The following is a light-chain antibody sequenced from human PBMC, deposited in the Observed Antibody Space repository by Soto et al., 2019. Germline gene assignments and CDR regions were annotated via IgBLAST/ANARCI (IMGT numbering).Light chain of an antibody. J-gene: IGLJ2*01. V-gene: IGLV3-21*02. Sequence: SYELTQPPSVSVAPGQTARITCGGNNIESKSVHWYQQKPGQAPLLVVYDDSDRPPGIPERFSGSNFGNTATLTISRVDAGDVADYYCPVWDCSRDHLVFGGGTKLTVL. CDR2: DDS. CDR3: PVWDCSRDHLV. CDR1: NIESKS.